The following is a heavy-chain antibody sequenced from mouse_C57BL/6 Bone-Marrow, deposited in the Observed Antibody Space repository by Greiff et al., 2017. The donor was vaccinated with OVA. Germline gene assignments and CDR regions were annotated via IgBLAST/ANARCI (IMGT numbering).Heavy chain of an antibody. CDR2: IDPENGDT. Sequence: VQLKESGAELVRPGASVKLSCTASGFNFKDDYMHWVKQRPEQGLEWIGWIDPENGDTEYASKFKGKATITADKSSNTAYLQLSSLTSEETAVYYCRTNRGSGFAYWGQGTLVTVSA. V-gene: IGHV14-4*01. CDR1: GFNFKDDY. J-gene: IGHJ3*01. CDR3: RTNRGSGFAY. D-gene: IGHD6-1*01.